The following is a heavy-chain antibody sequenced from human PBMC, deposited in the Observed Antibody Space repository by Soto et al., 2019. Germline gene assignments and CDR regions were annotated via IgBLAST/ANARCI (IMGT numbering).Heavy chain of an antibody. V-gene: IGHV3-33*01. J-gene: IGHJ6*03. CDR1: GFTFRSYG. Sequence: GGSLRLSCAASGFTFRSYGMHWVRQAPGKGLEWVAVIWDDGSNKYYADSVKGRFTISRDNSKNTLYLHLNSLRAEDTAVYYCASEGVELRFLEWYGDYYYYMDVWGKGTTVTISS. CDR2: IWDDGSNK. CDR3: ASEGVELRFLEWYGDYYYYMDV. D-gene: IGHD3-3*01.